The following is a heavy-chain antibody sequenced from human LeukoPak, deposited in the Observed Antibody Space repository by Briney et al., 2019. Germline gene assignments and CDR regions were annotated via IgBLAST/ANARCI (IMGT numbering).Heavy chain of an antibody. Sequence: PGESLKISCKGSGYSFTSYWIGWVRQMPGKGLEWMGIIYPGDSDTRYSPSFQGQVTISADKSISTAYPQWSSLKASDTAMYYCVRQTTSRSGPLDYWGQGTLVTVSS. CDR3: VRQTTSRSGPLDY. V-gene: IGHV5-51*01. CDR2: IYPGDSDT. J-gene: IGHJ4*02. CDR1: GYSFTSYW. D-gene: IGHD2-15*01.